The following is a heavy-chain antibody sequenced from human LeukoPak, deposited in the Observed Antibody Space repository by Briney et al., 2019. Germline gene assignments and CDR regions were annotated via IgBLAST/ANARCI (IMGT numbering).Heavy chain of an antibody. J-gene: IGHJ5*02. D-gene: IGHD3-10*01. CDR2: ISGSGGST. CDR3: AKDRLLWFGDINNWFDP. V-gene: IGHV3-23*01. CDR1: GFTFSSYA. Sequence: GGSLRLSCAASGFTFSSYAMSWVRQAPGKGLEWVSAISGSGGSTYYADSVKGRFTISRDNSKNTLYLQMNSLRAEDTAVYYCAKDRLLWFGDINNWFDPWGQGTLVTVS.